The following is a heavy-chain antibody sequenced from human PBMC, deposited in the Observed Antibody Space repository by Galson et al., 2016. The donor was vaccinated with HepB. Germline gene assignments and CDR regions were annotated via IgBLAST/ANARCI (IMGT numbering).Heavy chain of an antibody. CDR2: IGTAPGDT. CDR3: ARGKSLWTTPWNYGLDV. D-gene: IGHD3-10*01. J-gene: IGHJ6*04. Sequence: SLRLSCAASGFTFSFYDMHWVRQVTGTGLEWISAIGTAPGDTYYSTSVKGRSTISRENANNSLFLTMSSLIAGDTAVYYCARGKSLWTTPWNYGLDVWGKGTTVTVSS. CDR1: GFTFSFYD. V-gene: IGHV3-13*01.